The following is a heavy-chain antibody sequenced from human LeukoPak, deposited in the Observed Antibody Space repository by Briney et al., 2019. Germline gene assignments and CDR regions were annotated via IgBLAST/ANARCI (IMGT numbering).Heavy chain of an antibody. D-gene: IGHD2-2*01. CDR2: ISGSGGST. V-gene: IGHV3-23*01. CDR3: ARGALSSIVVVPAARVYYYYYYYMDV. Sequence: GGSLRLSCAASGFTFSSYAMSWVRQAPGKGLEWVSAISGSGGSTYYADSVKGRFTISRDNAKNSLYLQMNSLRAEDTAVYYCARGALSSIVVVPAARVYYYYYYYMDVWGKGTTVTVSS. J-gene: IGHJ6*03. CDR1: GFTFSSYA.